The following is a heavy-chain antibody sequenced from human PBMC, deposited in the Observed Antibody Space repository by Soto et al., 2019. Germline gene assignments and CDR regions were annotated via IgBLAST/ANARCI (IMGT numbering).Heavy chain of an antibody. CDR2: ISTHTGDG. V-gene: IGHV1-18*01. CDR3: ARGVAAWNIGDSETFFDF. D-gene: IGHD3-10*01. J-gene: IGHJ4*02. CDR1: GYTFNTYG. Sequence: QVQLVQSGAEVKKPGASVRVFCKSSGYTFNTYGINWLRQAPGQGLEWMGWISTHTGDGNYAQRFQGRVTLTADTSTSTVYMDLRSLRSDDTAVYYCARGVAAWNIGDSETFFDFWGQGTQVTVSS.